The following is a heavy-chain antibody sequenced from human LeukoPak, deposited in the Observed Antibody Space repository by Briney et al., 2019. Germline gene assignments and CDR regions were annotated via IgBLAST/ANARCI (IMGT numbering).Heavy chain of an antibody. V-gene: IGHV1-46*01. CDR1: GFTFTSYD. CDR3: ARDSGVWFGELLYLPFDY. Sequence: ASVKVSCKASGFTFTSYDINWVRQAPGQGLEWMGIINPSGGSTSYAQKFQGRVTMTRDTSTSTVYMELSSLRSEDTAVYYCARDSGVWFGELLYLPFDYWGQGTLVTVSS. D-gene: IGHD3-10*01. J-gene: IGHJ4*02. CDR2: INPSGGST.